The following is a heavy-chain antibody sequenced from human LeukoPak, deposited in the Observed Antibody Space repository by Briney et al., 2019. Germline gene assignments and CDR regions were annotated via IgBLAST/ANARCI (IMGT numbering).Heavy chain of an antibody. Sequence: GGSLRLSCAASGFTFSSYSMNWVRQAPGKRLEWVSSISSSSSCIYYADSVKGRFTISRDNAKNSLYLQMNSLRAEDTAVYYCARDLLGTVTTFHAFDIWGQGTMVTVSS. CDR2: ISSSSSCI. CDR3: ARDLLGTVTTFHAFDI. V-gene: IGHV3-21*01. D-gene: IGHD4-17*01. CDR1: GFTFSSYS. J-gene: IGHJ3*02.